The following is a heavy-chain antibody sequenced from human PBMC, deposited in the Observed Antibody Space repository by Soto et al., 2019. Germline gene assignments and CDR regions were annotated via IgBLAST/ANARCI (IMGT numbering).Heavy chain of an antibody. CDR2: ISPYTGNT. D-gene: IGHD6-19*01. CDR1: GYTFTSYG. V-gene: IGHV1-18*04. CDR3: AREKGKAVTGTYYYYGMDV. J-gene: IGHJ6*02. Sequence: QVQLVQSGAEVKRPGASLKVSCKASGYTFTSYGINWVRQAPGQGLEWMGWISPYTGNTNYAMEFQGRVTMTADTSTSTAYMELRRLRSDHTAVYYCAREKGKAVTGTYYYYGMDVWGQGTTVTVSS.